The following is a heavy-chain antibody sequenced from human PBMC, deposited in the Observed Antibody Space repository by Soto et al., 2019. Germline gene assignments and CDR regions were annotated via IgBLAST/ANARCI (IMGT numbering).Heavy chain of an antibody. CDR2: IYYSGNT. D-gene: IGHD2-2*01. CDR1: GDSINSDNYY. V-gene: IGHV4-39*07. CDR3: ARRRSKDYYYMDV. J-gene: IGHJ6*03. Sequence: SETLSLTCSASGDSINSDNYYWGWIRQPPGKGLEWIGSIYYSGNTNYNHSLKNRVTISVDTSKNQFSLKLSSVTAADTAVYYCARRRSKDYYYMDVWGKGTTVTVSS.